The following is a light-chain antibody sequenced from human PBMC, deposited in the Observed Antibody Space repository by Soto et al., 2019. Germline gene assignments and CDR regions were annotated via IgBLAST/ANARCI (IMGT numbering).Light chain of an antibody. V-gene: IGLV8-61*01. CDR1: SGSASTSYF. CDR3: VLYMGSGIWV. J-gene: IGLJ3*02. Sequence: QTVVTQEPSFSVSPGGTVTLTCGLSSGSASTSYFPSWYQQTPGQAPRTLIYNTNTRSSGVPDRFSGSILGNKAALTITGAQADDESDYYCVLYMGSGIWVFGGGTKVTVL. CDR2: NTN.